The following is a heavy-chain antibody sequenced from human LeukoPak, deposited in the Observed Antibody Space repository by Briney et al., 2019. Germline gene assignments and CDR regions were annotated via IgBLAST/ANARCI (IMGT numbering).Heavy chain of an antibody. J-gene: IGHJ4*02. CDR2: MHTNGNT. Sequence: SETLSLTCTVSGGSISSYYWSWIRQPAGKGLEWIGRMHTNGNTNYNPSLKSRVFISGEASKNQFSLRLTSVTAADTAVYYCAREYCSGGSCYPDYWGQGTLVTVSS. V-gene: IGHV4-4*07. D-gene: IGHD2-15*01. CDR3: AREYCSGGSCYPDY. CDR1: GGSISSYY.